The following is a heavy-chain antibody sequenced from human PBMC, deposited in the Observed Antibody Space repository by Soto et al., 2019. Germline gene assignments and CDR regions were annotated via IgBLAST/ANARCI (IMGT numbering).Heavy chain of an antibody. CDR3: ARGAVVVPAAIRIVNWFDP. D-gene: IGHD2-2*02. V-gene: IGHV1-2*02. Sequence: ASVKVSCKASGYTFSGYYMHWVRQAPGQGLEWMGWINPNSGGTNYAQKFQGRVTMTRDTSISTAYMELSRLRSDDTAVYYCARGAVVVPAAIRIVNWFDPWGQGTLVTVSS. CDR1: GYTFSGYY. J-gene: IGHJ5*02. CDR2: INPNSGGT.